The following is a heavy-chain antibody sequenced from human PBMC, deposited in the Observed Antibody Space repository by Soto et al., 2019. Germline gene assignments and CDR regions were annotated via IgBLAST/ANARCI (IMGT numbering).Heavy chain of an antibody. D-gene: IGHD2-15*01. CDR2: IFYSGST. CDR1: GGSFSSYY. V-gene: IGHV4-59*01. CDR3: ARVRQDILVVGNWYFDL. Sequence: QVQLQESGPGLVKPSETLSLTCTVSGGSFSSYYWSWIRQPPGEGLEWIGYIFYSGSTNYNPSLNSRDTISIDTSKNQFSLRLSSVTTADTAVYYYARVRQDILVVGNWYFDLWGRGTLVTVSS. J-gene: IGHJ2*01.